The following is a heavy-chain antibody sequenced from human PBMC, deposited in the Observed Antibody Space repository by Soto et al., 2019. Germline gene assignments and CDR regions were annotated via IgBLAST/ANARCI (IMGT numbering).Heavy chain of an antibody. CDR2: IIPIFGTA. D-gene: IGHD3-10*01. Sequence: QVQLVQSGAEVKKPGSSVKVSCKASGGTFSSYAISWVRQAPGQGLEWMGGIIPIFGTANYAQKFQGRVTITADESTSTADMELSSLRSEDTAVYYCARGGTGAYYYGSGSYYSYYGMDVWGQGTTVTVSS. J-gene: IGHJ6*02. CDR3: ARGGTGAYYYGSGSYYSYYGMDV. CDR1: GGTFSSYA. V-gene: IGHV1-69*01.